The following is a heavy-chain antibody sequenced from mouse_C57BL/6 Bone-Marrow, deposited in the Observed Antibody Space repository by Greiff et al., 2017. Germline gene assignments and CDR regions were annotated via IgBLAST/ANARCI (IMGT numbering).Heavy chain of an antibody. CDR3: AVYYGSSGDY. V-gene: IGHV1-61*01. Sequence: VQLQQPGAELVRPGSSVKLSCKASGYTFTSYWMDWVKQRPGQGLEWIGNIYPSDSETHYNQKFKDKATLTVDKSSSTAYMQLSSLTSEDSAVYYFAVYYGSSGDYWGQGTTLTVSS. CDR1: GYTFTSYW. CDR2: IYPSDSET. D-gene: IGHD1-1*01. J-gene: IGHJ2*01.